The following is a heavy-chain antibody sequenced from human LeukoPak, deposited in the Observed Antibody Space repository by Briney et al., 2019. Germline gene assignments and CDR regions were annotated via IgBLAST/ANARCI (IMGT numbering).Heavy chain of an antibody. V-gene: IGHV4-38-2*02. CDR1: GYPMSSGYY. J-gene: IGHJ4*02. CDR2: IYHSGST. D-gene: IGHD4-17*01. Sequence: SETLSLICTVSGYPMSSGYYWGPIRHPPGTGLEWIGSIYHSGSTYYTPSLKSRVTISVDTSKTQFSLKLSSVTPADTAVYYCARDLYYGEYSGESYDWGQGTLVTVSS. CDR3: ARDLYYGEYSGESYD.